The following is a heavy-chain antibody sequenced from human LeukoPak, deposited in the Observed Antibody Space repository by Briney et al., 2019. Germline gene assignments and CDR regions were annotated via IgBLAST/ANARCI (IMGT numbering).Heavy chain of an antibody. CDR1: GDSMNNYY. V-gene: IGHV4-59*08. J-gene: IGHJ4*02. CDR3: ARHKRGANPLYYFDY. CDR2: VYYSGST. D-gene: IGHD1-26*01. Sequence: SETLSLTCSVSGDSMNNYYCTWIRQPPGKGLEWIGNVYYSGSTDSNPSLKSRLTMSVDTSKNQFSMKLSSVTAADTAVYYCARHKRGANPLYYFDYWGQGTLVTVSS.